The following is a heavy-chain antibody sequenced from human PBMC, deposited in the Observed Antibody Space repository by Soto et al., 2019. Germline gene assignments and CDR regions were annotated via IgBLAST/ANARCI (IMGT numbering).Heavy chain of an antibody. J-gene: IGHJ6*04. D-gene: IGHD3-22*01. V-gene: IGHV3-73*01. Sequence: WGALIVSCAAPGFTFSVSAMHWVRQASGKGLDRLGPIRNKANSYATAYAASVKGRFTISRDDSKNTAYLQMNSLKTEDTAVYYCTRQEYYYDSSGYYKEYYYGMDVWGKGTKVTVSS. CDR2: IRNKANSYAT. CDR3: TRQEYYYDSSGYYKEYYYGMDV. CDR1: GFTFSVSA.